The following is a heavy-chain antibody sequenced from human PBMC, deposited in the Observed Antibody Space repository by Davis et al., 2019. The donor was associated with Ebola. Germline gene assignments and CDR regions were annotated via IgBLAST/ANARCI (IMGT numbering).Heavy chain of an antibody. CDR3: ARMNRGSWFDP. D-gene: IGHD2/OR15-2a*01. CDR1: GYTFTSYA. V-gene: IGHV7-4-1*02. CDR2: INTNTGNP. J-gene: IGHJ5*02. Sequence: ASVKVSCKASGYTFTSYAMNWVRQAPGQGLEWMGWINTNTGNPTYARGFTGRFVFSLGTSVNTAYLQISSLKAEDTAVYYCARMNRGSWFDPWGQGTLVTVSS.